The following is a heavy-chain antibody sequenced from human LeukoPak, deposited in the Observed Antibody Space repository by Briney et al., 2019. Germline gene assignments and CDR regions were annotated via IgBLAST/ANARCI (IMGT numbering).Heavy chain of an antibody. CDR3: ARMAPYYYYYYMDV. CDR1: GYSISCGYY. Sequence: PSETLSLTCTVSGYSISCGYYWGWIRHPPGKGLEWIGSIYHSGSTYYNPSLKSRVTISVDTSKNQFSLKLSSVTAADTAVYYCARMAPYYYYYYMDVWGKGTTVTVSS. V-gene: IGHV4-38-2*02. D-gene: IGHD5-24*01. J-gene: IGHJ6*03. CDR2: IYHSGST.